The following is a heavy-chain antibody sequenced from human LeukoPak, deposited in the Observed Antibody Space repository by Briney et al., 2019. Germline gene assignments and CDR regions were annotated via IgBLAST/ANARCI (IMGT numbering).Heavy chain of an antibody. CDR1: GFTFSRSG. Sequence: GGSLRLSCAASGFTFSRSGMTWVRQAPGKGLEWVSAIGRTGGSTYYADSVKGRFTISRDNSKNTLYLQMSSLRADDTAVYYCAKAPMVRGLTYDNWGEGTLLAVSS. CDR2: IGRTGGST. V-gene: IGHV3-23*01. D-gene: IGHD3-10*01. J-gene: IGHJ4*02. CDR3: AKAPMVRGLTYDN.